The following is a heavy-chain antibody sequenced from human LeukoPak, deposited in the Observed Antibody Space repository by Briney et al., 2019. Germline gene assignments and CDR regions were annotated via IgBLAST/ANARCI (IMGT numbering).Heavy chain of an antibody. CDR1: GFTFSSYW. CDR2: ISSDGNIT. J-gene: IGHJ6*02. CDR3: ARELLRYFDWLFHRGGLDYYYYGMDV. Sequence: GGSLRLSCAASGFTFSSYWMHWVRQVPGKGLVWVSRISSDGNITTYADSVKGRFTISRDNAKNSLYLQMNSLRAEDTAVYYCARELLRYFDWLFHRGGLDYYYYGMDVWGQGTTVTVSS. V-gene: IGHV3-74*01. D-gene: IGHD3-9*01.